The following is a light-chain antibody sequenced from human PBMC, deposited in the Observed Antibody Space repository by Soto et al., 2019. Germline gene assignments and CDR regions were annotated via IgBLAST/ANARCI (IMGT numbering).Light chain of an antibody. CDR1: QRVSSNY. Sequence: EIVLTQSPGTLSLSPGDRATLSCRASQRVSSNYLAWYQQRPGQAPRLLIYGASSRATGIPDRFSGSGSGTDFTLTINRLEPEDFAVYYCQQRGKWPSTFGPGTKVDIK. V-gene: IGKV3D-20*02. CDR3: QQRGKWPST. CDR2: GAS. J-gene: IGKJ2*02.